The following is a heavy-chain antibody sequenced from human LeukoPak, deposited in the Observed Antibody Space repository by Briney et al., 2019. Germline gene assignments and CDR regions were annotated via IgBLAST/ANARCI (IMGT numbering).Heavy chain of an antibody. D-gene: IGHD3-22*01. Sequence: GGSLRLSCAASGFTFSSHAMSWVRPAPGKGLEWVSTISDSGSSTSYAPSVKGRFTISRDNSKIMVYMQMNSLRAEDTAVYFCTKDDYDPIGAFTSAYWGRGTLVSVSS. CDR3: TKDDYDPIGAFTSAY. CDR2: ISDSGSST. CDR1: GFTFSSHA. J-gene: IGHJ4*02. V-gene: IGHV3-23*01.